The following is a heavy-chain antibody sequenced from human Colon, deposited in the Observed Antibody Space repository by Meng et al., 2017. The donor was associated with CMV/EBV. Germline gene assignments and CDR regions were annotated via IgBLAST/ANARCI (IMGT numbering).Heavy chain of an antibody. CDR2: IYSDGTSA. J-gene: IGHJ5*02. V-gene: IGHV3-74*01. CDR3: ALRLAAAGKGFDP. CDR1: GVTFDTYW. D-gene: IGHD6-13*01. Sequence: GESLKISCEASGVTFDTYWMHWVRQSPGKGLVWVSGIYSDGTSASYADSVRGRFTISRDNAKDTLYLQMNSLRSEDAGVYYCALRLAAAGKGFDPWGQGTLVTVSS.